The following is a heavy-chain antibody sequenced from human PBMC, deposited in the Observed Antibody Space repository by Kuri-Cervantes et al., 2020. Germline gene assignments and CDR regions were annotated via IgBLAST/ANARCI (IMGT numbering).Heavy chain of an antibody. CDR2: IYTSGST. V-gene: IGHV4-4*07. J-gene: IGHJ4*02. CDR3: ARNTRDGYNQFDY. Sequence: SETLSLTCTVSGGSISSYYWNWIRQPAGKGLEWIGRIYTSGSTNYNPSLKSRVTISVDTSKNQFSLKLSSVTAADTAVYYCARNTRDGYNQFDYWGQGTLVTVSS. D-gene: IGHD5-24*01. CDR1: GGSISSYY.